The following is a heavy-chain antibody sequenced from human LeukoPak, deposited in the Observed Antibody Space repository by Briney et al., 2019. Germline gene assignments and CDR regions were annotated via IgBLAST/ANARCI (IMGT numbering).Heavy chain of an antibody. J-gene: IGHJ4*02. CDR2: TSGYNTYT. D-gene: IGHD6-13*01. CDR1: NNTLSNNG. Sequence: GASVKVSCKASNNTLSNNGITWVRQAPGQGLEWMGWTSGYNTYTTYAQKFQDRVTMTKDTSTNTAYMEMRSLRSDDTAVYYCASGIAAAGTLDYWGQGTLVTVSS. CDR3: ASGIAAAGTLDY. V-gene: IGHV1-18*01.